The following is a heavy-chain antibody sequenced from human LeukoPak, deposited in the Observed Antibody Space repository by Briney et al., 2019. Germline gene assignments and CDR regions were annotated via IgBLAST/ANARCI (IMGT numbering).Heavy chain of an antibody. J-gene: IGHJ4*02. CDR3: ARHATSDPFDY. CDR2: INSDGSST. V-gene: IGHV3-74*01. CDR1: GFTFSSYW. Sequence: GGSLRLSCAASGFTFSSYWMHWVRQAPGKGLVWVSRINSDGSSTNYADSVKGRFTISGDNAKNTLYLQMNSLRAEDTAVYYCARHATSDPFDYWGQGTLVTVSS.